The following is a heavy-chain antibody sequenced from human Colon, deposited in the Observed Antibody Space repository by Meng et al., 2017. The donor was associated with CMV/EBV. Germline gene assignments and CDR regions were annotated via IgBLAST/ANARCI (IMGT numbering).Heavy chain of an antibody. V-gene: IGHV3-33*06. CDR2: IWYDASNA. D-gene: IGHD1-14*01. CDR3: AKDQHGIDYYYSYGMDV. Sequence: GESLKISCAASGFTFSSHAMHWVRQAPGKGLEWVAVIWYDASNAYYSDSVKGRFSISRDNSKNSLYLQMNSLRAEDTAAYYCAKDQHGIDYYYSYGMDVWGQGTTVTVSS. CDR1: GFTFSSHA. J-gene: IGHJ6*02.